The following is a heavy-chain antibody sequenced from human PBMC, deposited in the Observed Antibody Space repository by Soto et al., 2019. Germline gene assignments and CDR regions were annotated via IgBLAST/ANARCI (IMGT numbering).Heavy chain of an antibody. CDR1: GYSFTSYW. Sequence: GESLKISCKGSGYSFTSYWISWVRQMPGKGLEWMGRIDPSDSYTNYSPSFQGHVTISADKSISTAYLQWSSLKASDTAMYYCARPARRRSGGSCYSRHYYYYGMDVWGQGTTVTVSS. J-gene: IGHJ6*02. CDR3: ARPARRRSGGSCYSRHYYYYGMDV. V-gene: IGHV5-10-1*01. CDR2: IDPSDSYT. D-gene: IGHD2-15*01.